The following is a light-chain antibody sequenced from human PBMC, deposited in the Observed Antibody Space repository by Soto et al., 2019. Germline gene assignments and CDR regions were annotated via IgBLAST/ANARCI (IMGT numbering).Light chain of an antibody. CDR2: DAS. CDR1: QSISSW. V-gene: IGKV1-5*01. CDR3: QQYNSYGT. Sequence: DIQLTQSPSTLSASVGDRVTITCRASQSISSWLAWYQQKPGKAPKLLIYDASSLESGVPSRFSGSGSGTEFTLTIRSLQPDDFATYYCQQYNSYGTFGQGTKVDIK. J-gene: IGKJ1*01.